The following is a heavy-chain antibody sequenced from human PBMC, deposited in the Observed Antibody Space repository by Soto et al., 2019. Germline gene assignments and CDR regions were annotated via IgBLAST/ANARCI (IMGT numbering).Heavy chain of an antibody. V-gene: IGHV3-30*18. CDR1: GFTFSSYG. J-gene: IGHJ4*02. D-gene: IGHD3-22*01. CDR3: AKALQYYYDSRGFY. CDR2: ISYDGSNK. Sequence: GGSLRLSCAASGFTFSSYGMHWVRQAPGKGLEWVAVISYDGSNKYYADSVKGRFTISRDNSKNTLYLQMNSLRAEDTAVYYCAKALQYYYDSRGFYWGQGTLVTVSS.